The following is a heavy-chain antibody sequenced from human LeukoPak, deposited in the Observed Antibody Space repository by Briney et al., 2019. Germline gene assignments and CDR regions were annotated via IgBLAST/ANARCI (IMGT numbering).Heavy chain of an antibody. CDR1: GFTFNSYW. J-gene: IGHJ4*02. Sequence: GGSLRLSCAASGFTFNSYWMTWVRQAPGKGLEWVANIKQDGSKKSYVDSVKGRFTISRDNAKNSLYLQMNSLRAEDTAIYYCTRVGYIDEGIDYWGQGTLVTVSS. CDR3: TRVGYIDEGIDY. V-gene: IGHV3-7*04. CDR2: IKQDGSKK. D-gene: IGHD5-24*01.